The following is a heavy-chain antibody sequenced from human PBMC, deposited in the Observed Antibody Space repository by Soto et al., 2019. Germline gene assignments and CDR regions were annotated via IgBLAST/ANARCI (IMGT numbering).Heavy chain of an antibody. D-gene: IGHD6-19*01. V-gene: IGHV3-23*01. CDR3: AKASSAWYDSKSYYFDD. Sequence: EVHLLDSGGGLVQPGGSLRLSCAASGFSFSDYAMNWVRQAPGKGLEWVSEISATGGSTFYADFVKGRFTISRDNSKNTLYLHLTSLRDEDTARYYCAKASSAWYDSKSYYFDDWGPGTLVTVSS. J-gene: IGHJ4*02. CDR1: GFSFSDYA. CDR2: ISATGGST.